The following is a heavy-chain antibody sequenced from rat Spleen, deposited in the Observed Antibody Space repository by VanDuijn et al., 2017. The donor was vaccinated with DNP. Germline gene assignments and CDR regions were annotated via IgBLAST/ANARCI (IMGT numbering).Heavy chain of an antibody. J-gene: IGHJ3*01. Sequence: EVQLVESGGGLVQPGKSLKLSCAASGFTFSNYGMAWVRQAPARGLEWVAYIGSPAYAPYHGDSVKGRFIIFRDDAKNTQYLQMDSLRSEDTATYYCARHEDYSSYIYGFAYWGQGTLVTVSS. D-gene: IGHD1-2*01. V-gene: IGHV5S13*01. CDR3: ARHEDYSSYIYGFAY. CDR1: GFTFSNYG. CDR2: IGSPAYAP.